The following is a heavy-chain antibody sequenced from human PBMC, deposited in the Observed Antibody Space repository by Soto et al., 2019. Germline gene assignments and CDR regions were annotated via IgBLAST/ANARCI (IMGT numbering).Heavy chain of an antibody. J-gene: IGHJ4*02. CDR1: GFTFSSYG. CDR3: AKGWLQLLFDY. CDR2: ISYDGSNK. V-gene: IGHV3-30*18. D-gene: IGHD5-12*01. Sequence: PGGSLRLSCAASGFTFSSYGMHWVRQAPGKGLEWVAVISYDGSNKYYADSVKGRFTISRDNSKNTLYLQMNSLRAEDTAVYYCAKGWLQLLFDYWGQGTLVTVSS.